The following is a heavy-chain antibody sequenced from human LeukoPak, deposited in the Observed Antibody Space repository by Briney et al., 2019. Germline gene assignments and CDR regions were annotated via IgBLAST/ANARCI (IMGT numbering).Heavy chain of an antibody. D-gene: IGHD2-2*01. V-gene: IGHV3-23*01. CDR2: ISASGHYI. Sequence: GGSLRLSREASGFTFGSFAMSWVRQAPGKGLEWLSGISASGHYIYNADSVKGRFTISRDNSKNTLYIEMNSLRAEDTAVYYCARDGSWGDYQFYFYMDVWGKGTTVTVSS. J-gene: IGHJ6*03. CDR3: ARDGSWGDYQFYFYMDV. CDR1: GFTFGSFA.